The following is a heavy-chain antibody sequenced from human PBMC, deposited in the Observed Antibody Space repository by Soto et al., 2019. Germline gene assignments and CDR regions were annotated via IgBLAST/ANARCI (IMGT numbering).Heavy chain of an antibody. Sequence: SVKVSCKASGGTFSSYTIAWVRPAPGQGLEWMGEIIPLFGTTNYVEKFQGRLTITADASTSTAHMELSSLRSEDTAMYYCARDSIAAAGTDYWGQGTLDTVSS. J-gene: IGHJ4*02. CDR1: GGTFSSYT. V-gene: IGHV1-69*13. D-gene: IGHD6-13*01. CDR3: ARDSIAAAGTDY. CDR2: IIPLFGTT.